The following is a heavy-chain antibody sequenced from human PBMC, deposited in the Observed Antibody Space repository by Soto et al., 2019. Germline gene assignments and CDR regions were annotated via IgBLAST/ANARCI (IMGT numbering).Heavy chain of an antibody. V-gene: IGHV3-30*18. Sequence: GGYLRLSCAAYGFTFGSYGMHWVRQAPGKGLEWVAVISYDGSNKYYADSVKGRFTISRDNSKNTLYLQMNSLRAEDTAVYYCAKGFRCSGGSGYYHYCMDFWGQGTMVTV. CDR1: GFTFGSYG. J-gene: IGHJ6*02. CDR3: AKGFRCSGGSGYYHYCMDF. CDR2: ISYDGSNK. D-gene: IGHD2-15*01.